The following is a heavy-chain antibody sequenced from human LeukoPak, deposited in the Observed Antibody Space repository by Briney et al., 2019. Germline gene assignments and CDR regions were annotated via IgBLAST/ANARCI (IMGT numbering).Heavy chain of an antibody. V-gene: IGHV3-21*01. D-gene: IGHD2-2*01. CDR3: AISGGDIVVVPSARGYFDY. Sequence: KPGGSLRLSCAASGFTFSRYSMNWVRQAPGKGLEWVSSISSSSSYTYYADSVKGRFTISRDNAKNSLYLQMNSLRAEDTAVYYCAISGGDIVVVPSARGYFDYWGQGTLVTVSS. J-gene: IGHJ4*02. CDR1: GFTFSRYS. CDR2: ISSSSSYT.